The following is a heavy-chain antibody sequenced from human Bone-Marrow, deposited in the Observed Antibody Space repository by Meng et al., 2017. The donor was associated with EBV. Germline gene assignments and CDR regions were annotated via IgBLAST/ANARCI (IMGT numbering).Heavy chain of an antibody. CDR1: GGSFSGYY. CDR3: ARPPTGRGSYLDY. D-gene: IGHD3-16*01. J-gene: IGHJ4*02. Sequence: HLHQSGPGLLKPSETLSLTCAVYGGSFSGYYWSWIRQPPGKGLEWIGEINHSGSTNYNPSLKSRVTISVDTSKNQFSLKLSSVTAADTAVYYCARPPTGRGSYLDYWGQGTLVTVSS. V-gene: IGHV4-34*01. CDR2: INHSGST.